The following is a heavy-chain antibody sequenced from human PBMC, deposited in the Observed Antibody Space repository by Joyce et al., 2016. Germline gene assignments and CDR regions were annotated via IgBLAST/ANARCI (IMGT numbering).Heavy chain of an antibody. D-gene: IGHD2-15*01. Sequence: QVHLVESGGGVVQPGRSLRLSCAASGFTFNSYAMYWVRQAPGKGLEWVAVIPYDKINRYYADSVKGRFTISRDNSKNTLYLQMNSLRVEDTAVYYCARDFCYGVWASCFYYGMDVWGQGTTVTVSS. J-gene: IGHJ6*02. CDR1: GFTFNSYA. CDR3: ARDFCYGVWASCFYYGMDV. CDR2: IPYDKINR. V-gene: IGHV3-30*04.